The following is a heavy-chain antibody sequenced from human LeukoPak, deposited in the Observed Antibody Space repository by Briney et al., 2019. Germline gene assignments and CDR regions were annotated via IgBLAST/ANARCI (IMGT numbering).Heavy chain of an antibody. CDR3: ATLGYGDYYNTAFDY. CDR1: GYTLTELS. Sequence: ASVKVSSKVSGYTLTELSMHWVRQAPGKGLEWMGGFDPEDGETIYAQKFQGRVTMTEDTSTDTAYMELSSLRSEDTAVYYCATLGYGDYYNTAFDYWGQGTLVTVSS. V-gene: IGHV1-24*01. D-gene: IGHD4-17*01. CDR2: FDPEDGET. J-gene: IGHJ4*02.